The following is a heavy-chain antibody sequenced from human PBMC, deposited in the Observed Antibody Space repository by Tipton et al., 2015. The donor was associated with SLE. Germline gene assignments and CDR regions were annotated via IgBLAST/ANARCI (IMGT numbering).Heavy chain of an antibody. D-gene: IGHD2/OR15-2a*01. CDR1: GFTFSSYG. CDR3: ARDETLLSLPIFDY. CDR2: IWYDGSNK. J-gene: IGHJ4*02. Sequence: SLRLSCAASGFTFSSYGMHWVRQAPGKGLEWVAVIWYDGSNKYYADSVKGRFTISRDNTKNTLYLQMNSLRAEDTAVYYCARDETLLSLPIFDYWGQGTLFTVSS. V-gene: IGHV3-33*08.